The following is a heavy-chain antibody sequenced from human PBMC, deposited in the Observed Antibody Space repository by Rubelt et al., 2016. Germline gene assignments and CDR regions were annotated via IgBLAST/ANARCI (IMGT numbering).Heavy chain of an antibody. CDR2: INHSGST. CDR3: ARTTMILALDAFDI. J-gene: IGHJ3*02. CDR1: GGSISSYY. D-gene: IGHD3-22*01. V-gene: IGHV4-59*12. Sequence: QVQLQESGPGLVKPSETLSLTCTVSGGSISSYYWSWIRQPPGKGLEWIGEINHSGSTNYNPSLKSRVTISVDTSKNQFSLKLGSVTAADTAVYYCARTTMILALDAFDIWGQGTMVTVSS.